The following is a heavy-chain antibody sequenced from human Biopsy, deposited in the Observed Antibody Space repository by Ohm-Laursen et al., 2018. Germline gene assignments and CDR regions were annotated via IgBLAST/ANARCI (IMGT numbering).Heavy chain of an antibody. CDR3: ARDMSHLYGLDV. J-gene: IGHJ6*02. D-gene: IGHD2-2*02. V-gene: IGHV3-53*01. CDR1: GFNVNNKF. Sequence: SLRLSCTATGFNVNNKFMSWVRQAPGKGLERVSVIYGDDRTYYADSVKGRFTISRDNPKNTLYLQMNSLRVEDTAVYYRARDMSHLYGLDVWGQGTTVTVSS. CDR2: IYGDDRT.